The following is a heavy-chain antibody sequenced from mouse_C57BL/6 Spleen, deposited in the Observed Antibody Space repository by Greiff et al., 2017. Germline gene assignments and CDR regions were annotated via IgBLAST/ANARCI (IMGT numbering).Heavy chain of an antibody. CDR3: ARDYGSSYAYWYFDV. J-gene: IGHJ1*03. CDR2: IYPGSGNT. D-gene: IGHD1-1*01. V-gene: IGHV1-76*01. Sequence: QVQLQQSGAELVRPGASVKLSCKASGYTFTDYYINWVKQRPGQGLEWIARIYPGSGNTYYNEKFKGKATLTAEKSSSTAYMQLSSLTSEDSAVYFWARDYGSSYAYWYFDVWGTGTTVTVSS. CDR1: GYTFTDYY.